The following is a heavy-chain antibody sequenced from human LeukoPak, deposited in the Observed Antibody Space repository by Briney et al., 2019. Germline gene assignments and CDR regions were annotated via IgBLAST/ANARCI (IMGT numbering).Heavy chain of an antibody. CDR1: GFTFSSYG. Sequence: PGGSLRLSCAASGFTFSSYGMHWVRQAPGKGLEWVAFIRYDGSNKYYADSVKGRFTISRDNSKNTLYLQMNSLRAEDTAVYYCAKDLYYYDSSGYPEADHDYWGQGTLVTVSS. V-gene: IGHV3-30*02. CDR3: AKDLYYYDSSGYPEADHDY. D-gene: IGHD3-22*01. J-gene: IGHJ4*02. CDR2: IRYDGSNK.